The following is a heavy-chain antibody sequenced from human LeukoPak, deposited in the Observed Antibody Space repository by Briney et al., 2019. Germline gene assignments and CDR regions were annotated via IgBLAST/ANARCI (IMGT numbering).Heavy chain of an antibody. CDR1: GFTFSSYS. CDR3: ARGKTLWSGNGGYFDY. D-gene: IGHD3-3*01. J-gene: IGHJ4*02. V-gene: IGHV3-48*01. Sequence: GGSLRLSCAASGFTFSSYSMNWVRQAPGKGLEWVSYISSSSSTIYYADSVKGRFTISRDNAKNSLYLQMNSLRAEDTAVYYCARGKTLWSGNGGYFDYWGQGTLVTVSS. CDR2: ISSSSSTI.